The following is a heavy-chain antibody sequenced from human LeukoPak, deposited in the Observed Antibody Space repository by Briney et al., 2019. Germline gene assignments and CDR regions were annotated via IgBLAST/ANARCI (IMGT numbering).Heavy chain of an antibody. CDR2: ISGSGGST. J-gene: IGHJ4*02. D-gene: IGHD3-22*01. CDR1: GFTFSNSA. CDR3: AKDGPGYYYDSSGRFDY. V-gene: IGHV3-23*01. Sequence: PGGTLRLSCVASGFTFSNSAMSWVRQAPGRGLEWVSSISGSGGSTYYADSVKGRFTISRDNSKNTLYLQMNSLRAEDTAVYYCAKDGPGYYYDSSGRFDYWGQGTLVTVSS.